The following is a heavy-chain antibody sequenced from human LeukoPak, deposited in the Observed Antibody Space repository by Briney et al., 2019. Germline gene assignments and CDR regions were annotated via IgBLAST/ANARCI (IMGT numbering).Heavy chain of an antibody. CDR2: ISSSSSTI. D-gene: IGHD1-1*01. CDR1: GFTFSSYS. Sequence: GGSLRLSCAASGFTFSSYSMNWVRQAPGEGLEWVSYISSSSSTIYYADPVKGRFTISRDNAKNSLYLQMYSLRAEGTAVYYCASGAPGQLELPFDYWGQGTLVTVSS. V-gene: IGHV3-48*04. J-gene: IGHJ4*02. CDR3: ASGAPGQLELPFDY.